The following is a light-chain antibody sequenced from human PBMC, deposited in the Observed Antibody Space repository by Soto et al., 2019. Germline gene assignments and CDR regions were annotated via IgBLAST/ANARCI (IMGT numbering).Light chain of an antibody. CDR3: AAWDDSLSGYV. V-gene: IGLV1-47*01. Sequence: QPVLTQPPSASGTPGQRVTISCSGSSSNIGSNYLYWYQQLPGTAPKLLIYRNNQRPSGVPDRFSGSKSGTSASLAISGLRSEDEADYYCAAWDDSLSGYVFGTGTKVTVL. CDR2: RNN. J-gene: IGLJ1*01. CDR1: SSNIGSNY.